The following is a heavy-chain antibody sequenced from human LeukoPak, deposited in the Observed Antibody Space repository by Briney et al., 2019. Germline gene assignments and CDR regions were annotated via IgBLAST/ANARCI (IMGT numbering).Heavy chain of an antibody. CDR1: GFTFSSYS. CDR2: ISSSTLTI. J-gene: IGHJ6*04. V-gene: IGHV3-48*04. CDR3: AELGITMIGGV. D-gene: IGHD3-10*02. Sequence: PGGSLRLSCAASGFTFSSYSMNWVRQAPGKGLEWVSLISSSTLTIYYADSVKGRFTISRDNAKNSLYLQMNSLRAEDTAVYYCAELGITMIGGVWGKGTTVTISS.